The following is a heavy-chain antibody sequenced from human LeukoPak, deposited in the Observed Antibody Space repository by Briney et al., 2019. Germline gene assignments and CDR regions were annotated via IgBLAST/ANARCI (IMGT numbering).Heavy chain of an antibody. Sequence: SETLSLTCTVSTDSISPLYWGWIRQPPGKGLEFLGYIFYSGTPNFNPSLKSRVTPSVDTSKNQFSLRLNSVTAADTAVYYCARGGSAAKYYFDSWGQGTLVTVSS. CDR2: IFYSGTP. V-gene: IGHV4-59*11. CDR1: TDSISPLY. CDR3: ARGGSAAKYYFDS. J-gene: IGHJ4*02. D-gene: IGHD6-13*01.